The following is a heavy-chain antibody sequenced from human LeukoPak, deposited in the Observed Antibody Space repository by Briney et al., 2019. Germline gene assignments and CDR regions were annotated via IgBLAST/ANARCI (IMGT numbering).Heavy chain of an antibody. Sequence: SETLSLTCGVYGASFSTFYWDWVRQPPGKGLEWVGHITHSGSAKYNPSLKSRVTISVDTSKNQLSLSLHSVTAADTAVYYCARGGRYYDSGTYYRGELDVWGKGTTVTVSS. V-gene: IGHV4-34*01. D-gene: IGHD3-10*01. J-gene: IGHJ6*04. CDR3: ARGGRYYDSGTYYRGELDV. CDR2: ITHSGSA. CDR1: GASFSTFY.